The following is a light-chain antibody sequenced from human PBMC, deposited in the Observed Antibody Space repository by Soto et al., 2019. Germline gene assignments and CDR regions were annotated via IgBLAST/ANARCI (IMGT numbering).Light chain of an antibody. CDR3: QVWDIGSGVA. V-gene: IGLV3-21*04. J-gene: IGLJ2*01. CDR2: YDS. Sequence: SYVLSQAPSVSVAPGKTARVTCGGNNIGSKSVHWYQQKPGQAPVLVIYYDSDRPSGIPERFSGYNSENTATLTISRVEDEDEADYYCQVWDIGSGVAFGGGTKVTVL. CDR1: NIGSKS.